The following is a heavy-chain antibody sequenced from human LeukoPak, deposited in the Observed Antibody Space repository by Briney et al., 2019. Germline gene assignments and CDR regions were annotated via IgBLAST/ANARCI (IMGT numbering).Heavy chain of an antibody. CDR2: ISGSGGST. D-gene: IGHD3-22*01. CDR1: GFTFDDYG. J-gene: IGHJ4*02. Sequence: GGSLRLSCAASGFTFDDYGMSWVRQAPGKGLEWVSAISGSGGSTYYADSVKGRFTISRDNSKNTLYLQMNSLRAEDTAVYYCAKSPLSGYTDYFDYWGQGTLVTVSS. V-gene: IGHV3-23*01. CDR3: AKSPLSGYTDYFDY.